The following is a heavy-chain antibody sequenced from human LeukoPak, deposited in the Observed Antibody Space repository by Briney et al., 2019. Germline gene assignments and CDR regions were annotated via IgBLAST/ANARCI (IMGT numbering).Heavy chain of an antibody. Sequence: ASVKVSCKASGYTFTGYYMHWVRQAPGQGLEWMGWINPNSGGTNYAQKFQGRVTMTRDTSISTAYMEVSRLRSDDTAVYYCARAVGGNYYGTETDDYWGQGTLVTVSS. CDR2: INPNSGGT. V-gene: IGHV1-2*02. CDR3: ARAVGGNYYGTETDDY. J-gene: IGHJ4*02. CDR1: GYTFTGYY. D-gene: IGHD3-10*01.